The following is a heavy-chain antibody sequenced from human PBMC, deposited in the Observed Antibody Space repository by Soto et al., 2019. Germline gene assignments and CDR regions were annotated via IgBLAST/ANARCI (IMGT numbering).Heavy chain of an antibody. CDR2: IVVGSGNT. CDR3: AAIIAAAGQGDY. V-gene: IGHV1-58*01. J-gene: IGHJ4*02. CDR1: GVAFTSTS. Sequence: GAPVKASWKASGVAFTSTSGWWAQQARGQRLEWIGWIVVGSGNTNYAQKFQERVTITRDMSTSTAYMELSSLRSEDTAVYYCAAIIAAAGQGDYWGQGTLVTVSS. D-gene: IGHD6-13*01.